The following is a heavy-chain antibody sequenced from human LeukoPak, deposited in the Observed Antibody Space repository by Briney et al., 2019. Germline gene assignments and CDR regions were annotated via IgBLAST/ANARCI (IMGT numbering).Heavy chain of an antibody. Sequence: PSQTLSLTCTVSGGSISSGSYYWSWIRQPAGKGLEWIGRIYTSGSTNYNPSLKSRVTISVDTSKNQFSLKLSSVTAADTAVYYCARLRLTALDPWGQGTLVTVSS. V-gene: IGHV4-61*02. CDR2: IYTSGST. D-gene: IGHD3-16*01. CDR3: ARLRLTALDP. CDR1: GGSISSGSYY. J-gene: IGHJ5*02.